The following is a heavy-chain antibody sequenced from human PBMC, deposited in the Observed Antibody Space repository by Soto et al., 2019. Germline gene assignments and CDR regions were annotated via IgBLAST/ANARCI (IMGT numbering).Heavy chain of an antibody. CDR2: IYYSGST. J-gene: IGHJ6*02. V-gene: IGHV4-59*08. D-gene: IGHD6-13*01. Sequence: SETLSLTCTVSGGSISSYYWSWIRQPPGKGLEWIGYIYYSGSTNYNPSLKSRVTISVDTSKNQFSLKLSSVTAADTAVYYCARFGYSSSWYEPYYYGMAVWGQGTTVTVS. CDR3: ARFGYSSSWYEPYYYGMAV. CDR1: GGSISSYY.